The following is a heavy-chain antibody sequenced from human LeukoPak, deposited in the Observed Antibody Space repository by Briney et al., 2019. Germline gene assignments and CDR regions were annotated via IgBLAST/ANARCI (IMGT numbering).Heavy chain of an antibody. CDR2: ISSSSSYI. CDR3: AKDSALPFEYSSSSGVDY. Sequence: GGSLRLSCAASGFTFSSYSMNWVRQAPGKGLEWVSSISSSSSYIYYADSVKGRFTISRDNAKNSLYLQMNSLRAEDTAVYYCAKDSALPFEYSSSSGVDYWGQGTLVTVSS. J-gene: IGHJ4*02. D-gene: IGHD6-6*01. V-gene: IGHV3-21*01. CDR1: GFTFSSYS.